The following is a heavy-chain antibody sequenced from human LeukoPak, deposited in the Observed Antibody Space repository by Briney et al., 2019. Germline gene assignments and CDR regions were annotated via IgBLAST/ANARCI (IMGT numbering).Heavy chain of an antibody. CDR2: ISGSGGST. J-gene: IGHJ4*02. CDR1: GFTFSSYA. D-gene: IGHD3-10*01. V-gene: IGHV3-23*01. CDR3: AKDSDGSGSYHSGYYFDY. Sequence: GGSLRLSCAASGFTFSSYAMSWVRQAPGKGLEWVSAISGSGGSTYYADSVKGRFTISRDNSKNTLYLQMNSLRAEDTAVYYCAKDSDGSGSYHSGYYFDYWGQGTLVTVSS.